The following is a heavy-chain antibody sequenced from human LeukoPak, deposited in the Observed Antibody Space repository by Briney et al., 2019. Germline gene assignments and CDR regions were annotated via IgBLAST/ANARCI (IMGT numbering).Heavy chain of an antibody. V-gene: IGHV5-51*01. Sequence: GEALKISCKGSGYSFTTNGIGWVRQMPGKGMAGVGIINPGDSNTRYSPSFQGQVTISVEKSIGTATFQWEGLEASDAGMYYCARQGCGSTGCHTVDLWGQGTLLTVSS. J-gene: IGHJ5*02. CDR1: GYSFTTNG. CDR3: ARQGCGSTGCHTVDL. D-gene: IGHD2-2*02. CDR2: INPGDSNT.